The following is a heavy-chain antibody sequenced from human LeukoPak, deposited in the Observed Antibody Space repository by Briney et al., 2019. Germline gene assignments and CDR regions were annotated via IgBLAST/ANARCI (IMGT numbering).Heavy chain of an antibody. Sequence: KTSQTLSLTCTVSGGSISSGGYYWSWIRQHPGKGLEWIGYIYYSGSTYYNPSLKSRVTMSVDTSKNQFSLKLSSVTAADTAVYYCARGPVADNWFDPWGQGTLVTVSS. CDR3: ARGPVADNWFDP. D-gene: IGHD6-19*01. J-gene: IGHJ5*02. V-gene: IGHV4-31*03. CDR2: IYYSGST. CDR1: GGSISSGGYY.